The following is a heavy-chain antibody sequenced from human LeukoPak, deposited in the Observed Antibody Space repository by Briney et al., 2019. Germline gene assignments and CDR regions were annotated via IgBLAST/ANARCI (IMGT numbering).Heavy chain of an antibody. CDR3: ARDGQFITGTTDY. CDR1: GFTFSSYE. CDR2: ISSSGSTI. V-gene: IGHV3-48*03. J-gene: IGHJ4*02. D-gene: IGHD1-7*01. Sequence: GGSLRLSCAASGFTFSSYEMNWVRQAPGKGLEWVSYISSSGSTICYADSVKGRFTISRDNAKNSLYLQMNSLRAEDTAVYYCARDGQFITGTTDYWGQGTLVTVSS.